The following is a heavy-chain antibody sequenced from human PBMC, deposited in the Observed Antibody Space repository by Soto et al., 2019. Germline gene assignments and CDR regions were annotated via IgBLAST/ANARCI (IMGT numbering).Heavy chain of an antibody. CDR1: GFIVSSNY. J-gene: IGHJ6*02. D-gene: IGHD3-10*01. CDR3: ARDRIAMVRGVIYYYYGMDV. CDR2: IYSGGST. V-gene: IGHV3-53*04. Sequence: GSLRLSCAASGFIVSSNYMSWVRQAPGKGLEWVSVIYSGGSTYYADSVKGRFTISRHNSKNTLYLQMNSLRAEDTAVYYCARDRIAMVRGVIYYYYGMDVWGQGTTVTVSS.